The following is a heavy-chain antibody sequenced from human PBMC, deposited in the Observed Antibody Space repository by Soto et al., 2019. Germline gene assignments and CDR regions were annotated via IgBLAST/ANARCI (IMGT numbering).Heavy chain of an antibody. CDR2: TRNKANSYTT. CDR3: ARPPYDSSGYYPN. Sequence: EVQLVESWGGLVQPGGSLRLSCAASGFTFSDHYMDWVRQTPGKGLEWVGRTRNKANSYTTEYAASVKGRFTISRDDSKNSLYLQMNSLKTEDTAVYYCARPPYDSSGYYPNWGQGTLVTVSS. D-gene: IGHD3-22*01. J-gene: IGHJ4*02. CDR1: GFTFSDHY. V-gene: IGHV3-72*01.